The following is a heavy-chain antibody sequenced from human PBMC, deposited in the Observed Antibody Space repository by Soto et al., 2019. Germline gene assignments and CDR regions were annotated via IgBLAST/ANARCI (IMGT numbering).Heavy chain of an antibody. J-gene: IGHJ4*02. CDR2: IIPILGIA. V-gene: IGHV1-69*04. D-gene: IGHD2-2*01. CDR1: GGTFNSYT. Sequence: SAELCSKASGGTFNSYTISWVRRETGQGLEWMGRIIPILGIANYAQKFQGRVTITADKSTSTAYMELSSLRSEDTAVYYCARDWGYCSSTSCFHDYWGRGTLVTVSS. CDR3: ARDWGYCSSTSCFHDY.